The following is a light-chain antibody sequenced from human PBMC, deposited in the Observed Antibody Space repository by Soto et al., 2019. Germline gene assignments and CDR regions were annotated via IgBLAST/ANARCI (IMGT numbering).Light chain of an antibody. CDR2: DVS. Sequence: QSVLTQPASVSGCPGQSITISCTGTSSDVGGYDYVSWYQLHPGKAPKLMVFDVSNRPSGVSYRFSGSKSGNTAALTISGLQAEDEADYFCSSYSISTAYLFGTGIKVTVL. CDR3: SSYSISTAYL. CDR1: SSDVGGYDY. J-gene: IGLJ1*01. V-gene: IGLV2-14*03.